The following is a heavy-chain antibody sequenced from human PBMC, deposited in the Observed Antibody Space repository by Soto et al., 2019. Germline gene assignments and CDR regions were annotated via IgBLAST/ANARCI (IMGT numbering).Heavy chain of an antibody. D-gene: IGHD3-10*01. J-gene: IGHJ5*02. V-gene: IGHV3-21*02. Sequence: DVQLVESGGGLVKPGGSLRLSCAAAGFNFSTYGMNWVRQAPGKGLEWVSSISIKGSYIYYTPSVQGRFTISRDNAKKSLYLQMNSLRAEDTAVYYCGRDRSNYAGVCTIDPLGQGTLVAVAS. CDR3: GRDRSNYAGVCTIDP. CDR2: ISIKGSYI. CDR1: GFNFSTYG.